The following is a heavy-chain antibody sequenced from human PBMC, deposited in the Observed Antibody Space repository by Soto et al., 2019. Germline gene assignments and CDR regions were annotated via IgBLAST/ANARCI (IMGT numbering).Heavy chain of an antibody. CDR3: ARDSSRIAAVNWFDP. CDR1: GGTFSSYA. V-gene: IGHV1-69*06. Sequence: ASVKVSCKASGGTFSSYAISWVRQAPGQGLEWMGGIIPIFGTANYAQKFQGRVTITADKSTSTAYMELSSLRSEDTAVYYCARDSSRIAAVNWFDPWGQGTLVTVSS. D-gene: IGHD6-13*01. J-gene: IGHJ5*02. CDR2: IIPIFGTA.